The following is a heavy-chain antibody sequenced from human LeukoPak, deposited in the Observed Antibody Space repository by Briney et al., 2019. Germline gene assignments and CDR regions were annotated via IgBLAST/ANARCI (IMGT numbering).Heavy chain of an antibody. Sequence: SVKVSCKASGYTFTGYYMHWVRQAPGQGLEWMGRIIPIFGTANYAQKFQGRVTITTDESTSTAYMELSSLRSEDTAVYYCARHTYSYGYNLDYWGQGTLVTVSS. J-gene: IGHJ4*02. D-gene: IGHD5-18*01. CDR1: GYTFTGYY. V-gene: IGHV1-69*05. CDR3: ARHTYSYGYNLDY. CDR2: IIPIFGTA.